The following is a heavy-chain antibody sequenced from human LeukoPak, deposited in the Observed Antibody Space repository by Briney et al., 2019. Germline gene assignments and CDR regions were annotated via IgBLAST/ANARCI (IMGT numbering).Heavy chain of an antibody. V-gene: IGHV1-2*06. J-gene: IGHJ4*02. D-gene: IGHD6-13*01. Sequence: ASVKVSCKASGYNFIGFYMHWVRQAPGQSLEWMGRINPNSGETSFALSFQGRVTMTRDTSINTAYMELGRLTSDDTAVYFCARGETRLATAGAEFDSWGQGTLVIVSS. CDR3: ARGETRLATAGAEFDS. CDR1: GYNFIGFY. CDR2: INPNSGET.